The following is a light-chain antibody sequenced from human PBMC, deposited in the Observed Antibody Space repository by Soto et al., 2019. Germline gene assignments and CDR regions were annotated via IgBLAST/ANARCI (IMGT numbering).Light chain of an antibody. V-gene: IGKV1-39*01. CDR1: QSITNY. J-gene: IGKJ1*01. Sequence: DIHMTQSPSSLSASVGDRVTITCRASQSITNYLTWFQQKPGKAPSLLIFAADNLQDGVPSRFSGSGSGRDFSLTISSLQPEDFATYYCQQSYDMPWTFGQGTKVDIK. CDR3: QQSYDMPWT. CDR2: AAD.